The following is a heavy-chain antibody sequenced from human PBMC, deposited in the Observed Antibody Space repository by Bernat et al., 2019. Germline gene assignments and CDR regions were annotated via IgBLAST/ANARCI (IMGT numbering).Heavy chain of an antibody. V-gene: IGHV3-23*04. J-gene: IGHJ4*02. CDR3: ARGITMVQGMDY. Sequence: EVQLVESGGGLVKPGGSLRLSCAASGFTFSSYAMSWVRQAPGKGLEWVSAISGSGGSTYYADSVKGRFTISRDNSKNTLYLQMNSLRAEDTAVYYCARGITMVQGMDYWGQGTLVTVSS. D-gene: IGHD3-10*01. CDR2: ISGSGGST. CDR1: GFTFSSYA.